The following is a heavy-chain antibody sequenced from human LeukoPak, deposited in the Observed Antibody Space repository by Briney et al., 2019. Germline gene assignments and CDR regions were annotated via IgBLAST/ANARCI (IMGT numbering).Heavy chain of an antibody. J-gene: IGHJ6*02. CDR3: ARASGWYNYYYGMDV. CDR2: IIPIFGTA. D-gene: IGHD6-19*01. CDR1: GGTFSSYA. V-gene: IGHV1-69*13. Sequence: SVKVSCKASGGTFSSYAISWVRQAPGQGLEWMGGIIPIFGTANYAQKFQGRVTITADESTSAACMELSSLRSEDTAVYYCARASGWYNYYYGMDVWGQGTTVTVSS.